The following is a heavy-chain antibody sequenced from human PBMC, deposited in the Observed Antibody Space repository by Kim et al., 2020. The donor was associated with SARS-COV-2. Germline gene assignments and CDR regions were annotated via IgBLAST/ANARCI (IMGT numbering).Heavy chain of an antibody. CDR2: IYYSGSS. V-gene: IGHV4-31*03. CDR1: GGSISSGGYY. Sequence: SETLSLTCTVSGGSISSGGYYWSWIRQHPGKGLEWIGYIYYSGSSYYNPSLKSRLTISVDTSKNQFSLKLSSVTAADTAVYYCARATTICGVVIQSFDYWSQGTLVTVSS. J-gene: IGHJ4*02. CDR3: ARATTICGVVIQSFDY. D-gene: IGHD3-3*01.